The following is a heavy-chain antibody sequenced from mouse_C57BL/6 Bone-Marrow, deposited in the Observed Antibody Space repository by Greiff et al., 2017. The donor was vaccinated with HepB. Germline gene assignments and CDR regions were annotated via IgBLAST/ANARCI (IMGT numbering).Heavy chain of an antibody. J-gene: IGHJ3*01. D-gene: IGHD1-1*01. CDR3: ARTYGTHGGFAY. CDR1: GISITTGNYR. CDR2: IYYSGTI. Sequence: EVQLQQSGPGLVKPSQTVFLTCTVTGISITTGNYRWSWIRQFPGNKLEWIGYIYYSGTITYNPSLTSRTTITRDTPKNQFFLEMNSLTAEDTATYYCARTYGTHGGFAYWGQGTLVTVSA. V-gene: IGHV3-5*01.